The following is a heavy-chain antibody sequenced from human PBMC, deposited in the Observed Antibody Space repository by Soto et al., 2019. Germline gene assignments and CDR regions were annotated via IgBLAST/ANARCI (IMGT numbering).Heavy chain of an antibody. Sequence: EVQLVESGGGLVQPGGSLRLSCAASGFRFSSYWMHWVRQAPGKGLVWVSRINTDGISTMYADSVEGRFTISRDNKNTLYLQMNSLRAEDTAMYYCAKDLAVGVYGFDFWGQGTMVTVSS. D-gene: IGHD1-26*01. J-gene: IGHJ3*01. CDR2: INTDGIST. CDR3: AKDLAVGVYGFDF. CDR1: GFRFSSYW. V-gene: IGHV3-74*03.